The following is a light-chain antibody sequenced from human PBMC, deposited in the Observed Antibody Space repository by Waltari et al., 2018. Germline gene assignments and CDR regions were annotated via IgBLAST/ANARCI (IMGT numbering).Light chain of an antibody. V-gene: IGLV1-40*01. CDR1: SSNIGAGIY. Sequence: QSVLTQPPSVSGAPGQRVTISCTGSSSNIGAGIYVHWYQQLPGTAPKPLIYGNTNRPSGVPDRFSGSKSGTSASLAITGLQAEDEADYYCQSYDSGLSGVVFGGGTKLTVL. CDR2: GNT. J-gene: IGLJ2*01. CDR3: QSYDSGLSGVV.